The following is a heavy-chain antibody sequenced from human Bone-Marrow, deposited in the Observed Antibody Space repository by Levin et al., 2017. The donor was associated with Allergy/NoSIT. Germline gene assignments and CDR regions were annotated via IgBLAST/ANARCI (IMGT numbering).Heavy chain of an antibody. V-gene: IGHV5-51*01. CDR3: ARRRLRGQIDF. CDR1: GYTFSNYW. CDR2: IFPADSDV. J-gene: IGHJ4*02. Sequence: NPGESLKISCEGSGYTFSNYWIDWVRQMPGKGLEWMGVIFPADSDVRYSPSFNGRVTILADKSVSTVYLQWSSLQASDTAMYYCARRRLRGQIDFWGQGTLVTVS. D-gene: IGHD4-17*01.